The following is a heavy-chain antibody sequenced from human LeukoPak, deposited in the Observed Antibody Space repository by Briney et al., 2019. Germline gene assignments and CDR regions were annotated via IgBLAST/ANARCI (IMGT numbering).Heavy chain of an antibody. V-gene: IGHV3-30*04. CDR3: ASGSVYREITVAADY. D-gene: IGHD6-19*01. CDR2: ISYDGTNK. J-gene: IGHJ4*02. CDR1: GFIFSSYA. Sequence: GGSLRLSCAASGFIFSSYAMHWVRQAPGKGLEWVAIISYDGTNKYYADSVKGRFTISRGNSKNTLYVQMNSLRVEDTAVYYCASGSVYREITVAADYWGQGTLVTVSS.